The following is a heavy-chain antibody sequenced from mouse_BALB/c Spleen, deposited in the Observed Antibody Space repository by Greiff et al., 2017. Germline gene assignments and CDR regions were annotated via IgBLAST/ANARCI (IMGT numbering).Heavy chain of an antibody. J-gene: IGHJ4*01. D-gene: IGHD3-1*01. CDR2: INPNNGGT. CDR1: GYTFTDYN. Sequence: VQLQQSGPELVKPGASVKIPCKASGYTFTDYNMDWVKQSNGKSLEWIGDINPNNGGTIYNQKFKGKATLTVDKSSSTAYMELRSLTSEDTAVYYCARRAARARGMDYWGQGTSVTVAS. V-gene: IGHV1-18*01. CDR3: ARRAARARGMDY.